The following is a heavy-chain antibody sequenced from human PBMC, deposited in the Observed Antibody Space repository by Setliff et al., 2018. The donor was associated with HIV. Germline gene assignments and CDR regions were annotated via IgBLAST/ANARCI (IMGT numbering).Heavy chain of an antibody. CDR3: AKVGSWGGRGYFDS. CDR1: GGSLSGSY. Sequence: TSETLSLTCAVYGGSLSGSYLSWIRQTPGKGLEWIGETNPSGSTSYNPSLKSRVTISVDTSRIHFYVNLTSLTAADTAVYYCAKVGSWGGRGYFDSWGQGISVTVPQ. J-gene: IGHJ4*02. CDR2: TNPSGST. D-gene: IGHD2-15*01. V-gene: IGHV4-34*01.